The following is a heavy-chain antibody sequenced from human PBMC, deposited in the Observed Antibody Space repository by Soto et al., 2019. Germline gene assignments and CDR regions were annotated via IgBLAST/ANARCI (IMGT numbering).Heavy chain of an antibody. CDR3: ATPPGWQSSWFDP. CDR1: GFTFSSYA. Sequence: GGSLRLSCASSGFTFSSYAMSWVRQAPGKGLEWVSAISGSGGSTYYADSVKGRFTISRDNSKNTLYLQMNSLRAEDTAVYYCATPPGWQSSWFDPWGQGTLVTVSS. V-gene: IGHV3-23*01. CDR2: ISGSGGST. D-gene: IGHD6-19*01. J-gene: IGHJ5*02.